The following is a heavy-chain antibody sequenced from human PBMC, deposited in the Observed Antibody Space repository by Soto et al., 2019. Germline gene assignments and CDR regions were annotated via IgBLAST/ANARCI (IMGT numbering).Heavy chain of an antibody. CDR1: GGSISSCDYY. CDR3: ARDVGYYDSSGPDHLDAFDI. V-gene: IGHV4-30-4*01. D-gene: IGHD3-22*01. Sequence: SETLSLTCTVSGGSISSCDYYWSWIRQPPGKGLEWIGYIYYSGSTYYNPSLKSRVTISVDTSKNQFSLKLSSVTAADTAVYYCARDVGYYDSSGPDHLDAFDIWGQGTMVTVSS. CDR2: IYYSGST. J-gene: IGHJ3*02.